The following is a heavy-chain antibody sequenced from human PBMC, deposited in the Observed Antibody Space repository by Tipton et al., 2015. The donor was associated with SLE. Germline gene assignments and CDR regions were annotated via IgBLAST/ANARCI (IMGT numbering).Heavy chain of an antibody. CDR3: ARDIWFDP. CDR2: INHSGST. V-gene: IGHV4-39*07. Sequence: SLRLSCTVSGGSISSIRYYWGWIRQPPGKGLEWIGEINHSGSTNYNPSLKSRVTISVNTSKNQFSLKLSSVTAADTAVYYCARDIWFDPWGQGTLVTVS. CDR1: GGSISSIRYY. J-gene: IGHJ5*02.